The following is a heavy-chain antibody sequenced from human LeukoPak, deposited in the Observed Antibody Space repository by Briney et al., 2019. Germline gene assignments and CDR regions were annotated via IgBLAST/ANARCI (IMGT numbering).Heavy chain of an antibody. V-gene: IGHV3-48*03. Sequence: GGSLRLSCAASGFTFSSYEMNWVRQTPGKGLEWVSYISSGGNTIYYADSVKGRFTISRDNAKNSLYLQMNSLRAEDTAVYYCAREGTAMVSFDYWGQGTLVTVSS. CDR2: ISSGGNTI. CDR3: AREGTAMVSFDY. J-gene: IGHJ4*02. D-gene: IGHD5-18*01. CDR1: GFTFSSYE.